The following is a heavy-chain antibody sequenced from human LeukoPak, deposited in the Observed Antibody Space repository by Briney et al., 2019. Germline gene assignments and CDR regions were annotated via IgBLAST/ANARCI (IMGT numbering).Heavy chain of an antibody. V-gene: IGHV3-33*01. D-gene: IGHD3-22*01. CDR1: GFTFSSYG. CDR3: ARDRRGYYYDGNAFYFDY. J-gene: IGHJ4*02. Sequence: GGSLRLSCAASGFTFSSYGMHWVRQAPGKGLEWVAVMWYDGSNKYYVDSVKGRFTISRDNSEDTVYLQMNSLRVEDTAVYYCARDRRGYYYDGNAFYFDYWGQGTQVTVST. CDR2: MWYDGSNK.